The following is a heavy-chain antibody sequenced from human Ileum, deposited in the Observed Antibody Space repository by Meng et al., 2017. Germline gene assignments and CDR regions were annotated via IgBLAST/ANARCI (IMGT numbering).Heavy chain of an antibody. CDR3: VREATWAIFDY. CDR1: GFTFSTYG. Sequence: EVQLLGSGGVLVQPGGSLRLSCSASGFTFSTYGMSWVRQAPGKGPEWVSAISGDAKNTYYADSVKGRFTVSRDNFKNTVSLQMNSLRVEDAAIYYCVREATWAIFDYWGQGSLVTVSS. J-gene: IGHJ4*02. D-gene: IGHD5-24*01. CDR2: ISGDAKNT. V-gene: IGHV3-23*01.